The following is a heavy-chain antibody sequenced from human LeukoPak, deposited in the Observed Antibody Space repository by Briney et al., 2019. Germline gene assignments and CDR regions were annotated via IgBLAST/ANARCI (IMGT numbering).Heavy chain of an antibody. D-gene: IGHD2-15*01. CDR2: VYSSGDT. CDR3: AKHIYCGGGSCYHFDY. Sequence: SETLSLTCSVSGGSISSYYWSWIRQSPGKGLEWIASVYSSGDTFYNPSLKSRVTISVDSSKNQFSLKVNSVTAADTAVYYCAKHIYCGGGSCYHFDYWGQGALVTVSS. CDR1: GGSISSYY. V-gene: IGHV4-59*08. J-gene: IGHJ4*02.